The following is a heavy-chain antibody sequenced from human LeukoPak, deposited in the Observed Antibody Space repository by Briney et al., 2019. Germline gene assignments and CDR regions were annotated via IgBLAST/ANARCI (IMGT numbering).Heavy chain of an antibody. J-gene: IGHJ4*02. CDR1: GFTFSSYS. CDR3: ARGHFGVVLDY. D-gene: IGHD3-3*01. Sequence: GGSLRLSCEGSGFTFSSYSMIWVRQAPGKGLEWVSSIRGDSTETRHADSLMGRFTVSRDNAKKSLYLQMNSLRAEDTAVYYCARGHFGVVLDYWGQGTLVTVSS. V-gene: IGHV3-21*01. CDR2: IRGDSTET.